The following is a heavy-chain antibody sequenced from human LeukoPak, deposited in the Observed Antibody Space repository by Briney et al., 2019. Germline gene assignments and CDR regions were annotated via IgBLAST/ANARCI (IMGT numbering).Heavy chain of an antibody. CDR3: ARASYCDGSGHYYGMDV. CDR2: ISAYNGNT. Sequence: GASVKASCTASGYTFTSSGISWVRHAPGQGLDWMGWISAYNGNTNNAQKLQGRVTMTTDTSTSTAYMELRSLRSDDTAVYYCARASYCDGSGHYYGMDVWGQGTTVTVSS. V-gene: IGHV1-18*01. J-gene: IGHJ6*02. CDR1: GYTFTSSG. D-gene: IGHD3-22*01.